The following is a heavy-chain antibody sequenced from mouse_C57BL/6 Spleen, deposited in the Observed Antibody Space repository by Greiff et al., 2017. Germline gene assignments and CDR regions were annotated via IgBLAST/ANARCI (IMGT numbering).Heavy chain of an antibody. Sequence: EVQLEESGGGLVKPGGSLKLSCAASGFTFSDYGMHWVRQAPEKGLEWVAYISSGSSTIYYADTVKGRFTITRDNAKNTLFLQMTSLRSEDTAMYYCAKTAQATGAMDYWGQGTSVTVSS. D-gene: IGHD3-2*02. J-gene: IGHJ4*01. V-gene: IGHV5-17*01. CDR1: GFTFSDYG. CDR2: ISSGSSTI. CDR3: AKTAQATGAMDY.